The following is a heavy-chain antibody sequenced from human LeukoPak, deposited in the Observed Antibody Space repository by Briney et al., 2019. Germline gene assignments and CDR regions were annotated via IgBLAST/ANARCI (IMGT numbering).Heavy chain of an antibody. CDR3: ARYRSGRYASGRSYYYGMDV. CDR2: ISSYNGNT. J-gene: IGHJ6*02. V-gene: IGHV1-18*01. Sequence: GASVKVSCKASGYTFTTYDISWVRQAPGQGLEWMGWISSYNGNTNYAQKIQGRVTMTTDTSTSTAYMELRGLRSDDTAVYYCARYRSGRYASGRSYYYGMDVWGQGTTVTVSS. D-gene: IGHD3-10*01. CDR1: GYTFTTYD.